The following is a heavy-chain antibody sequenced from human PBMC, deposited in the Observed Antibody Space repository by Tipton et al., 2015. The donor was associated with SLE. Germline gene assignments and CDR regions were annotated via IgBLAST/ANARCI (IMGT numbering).Heavy chain of an antibody. V-gene: IGHV4-59*01. CDR1: GGSISSYY. J-gene: IGHJ4*02. CDR2: IDDSGNT. D-gene: IGHD6-13*01. CDR3: ARGLLILDSSWPSFDY. Sequence: LRLSCTVSGGSISSYYWSWIRQPPGKGLEWIGYIDDSGNTDYTPSLKSRVTISVDTSRNQFSLKLSSVTAADTAVYYCARGLLILDSSWPSFDYWGQGTLVTVSS.